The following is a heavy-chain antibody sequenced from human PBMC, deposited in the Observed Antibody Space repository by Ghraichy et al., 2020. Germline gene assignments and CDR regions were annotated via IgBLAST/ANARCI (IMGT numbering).Heavy chain of an antibody. Sequence: LSLTCAASGFTFSTSWIHCVRQGPGQGLVWVSLINSDGSSTNYADSVKGRFTISRDNAKNTVYLQMNSLRAEDTAVYYCVRDYFYSMDVWGQGTTVIVSS. V-gene: IGHV3-74*01. CDR1: GFTFSTSW. D-gene: IGHD3-10*01. J-gene: IGHJ6*02. CDR2: INSDGSST. CDR3: VRDYFYSMDV.